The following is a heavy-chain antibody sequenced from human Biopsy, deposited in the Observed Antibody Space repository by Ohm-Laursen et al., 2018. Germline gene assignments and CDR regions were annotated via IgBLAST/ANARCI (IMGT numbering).Heavy chain of an antibody. Sequence: GSLRLSCAASGFPFSDYYMRWIRQAPGKGLEWVSYISSGGTTIYYADSVKGRFTISRDNAKNSLYLQMNSLRAEDTAVYYCAKWAGHDYGRNPANDPFDMWGQGTVVTVSS. V-gene: IGHV3-11*01. CDR3: AKWAGHDYGRNPANDPFDM. J-gene: IGHJ3*02. D-gene: IGHD4-23*01. CDR2: ISSGGTTI. CDR1: GFPFSDYY.